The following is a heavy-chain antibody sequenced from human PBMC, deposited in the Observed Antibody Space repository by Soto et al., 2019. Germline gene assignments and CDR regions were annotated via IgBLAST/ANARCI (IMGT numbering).Heavy chain of an antibody. J-gene: IGHJ5*02. CDR3: AKDPYEVVAGQGGWFDP. CDR2: VFYTGFT. V-gene: IGHV4-39*02. Sequence: ETLSLTCAVSGGSISVSYYYWGWLLQSPGKGPEWIGSVFYTGFTSYNPSLESRVSVSVDTSKNQFSLKVSGVSAADTAVYYCAKDPYEVVAGQGGWFDPWGQGTLVTVSS. D-gene: IGHD2-15*01. CDR1: GGSISVSYYY.